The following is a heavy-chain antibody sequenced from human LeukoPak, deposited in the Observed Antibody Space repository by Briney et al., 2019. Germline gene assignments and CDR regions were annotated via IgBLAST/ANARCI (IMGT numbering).Heavy chain of an antibody. CDR1: GYTLTAYY. J-gene: IGHJ3*02. D-gene: IGHD1-14*01. Sequence: ASVKVSCKASGYTLTAYYAHWVRQAPGQGLEWMGWTNPNSGGSNSAQKFQGRVTMTRDTSLNTAYVELSRLTSDDTAVYFCASERLNNAFDIWGQGTMVTVSS. CDR3: ASERLNNAFDI. CDR2: TNPNSGGS. V-gene: IGHV1-2*02.